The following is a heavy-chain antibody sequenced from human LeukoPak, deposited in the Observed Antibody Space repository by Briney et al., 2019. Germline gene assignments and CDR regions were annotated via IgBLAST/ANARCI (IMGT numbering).Heavy chain of an antibody. CDR2: FDPEDGET. J-gene: IGHJ4*02. CDR1: GYTLTELS. CDR3: ATGQIWWLPFDY. V-gene: IGHV1-24*01. D-gene: IGHD5-12*01. Sequence: GASVKVSCKVSGYTLTELSMHWVRQAPGRGLEWMGGFDPEDGETIYAQKFQGRVTMTEDTSTDTAYMELSSLRSEDTAVYYCATGQIWWLPFDYWGQGTLVTVSS.